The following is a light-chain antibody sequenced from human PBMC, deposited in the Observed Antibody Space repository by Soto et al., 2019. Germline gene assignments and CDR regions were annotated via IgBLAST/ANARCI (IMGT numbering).Light chain of an antibody. Sequence: DIQMTQSPASLSASVGDRVTVTCRASQSIGRNLNWYQQKPGKAPKLLIYTSSNLQSGVPSRFSGSGSGTDFILTIRSLQPEDFASYYCQQSYSTRPSFGQGTMVEVK. CDR1: QSIGRN. J-gene: IGKJ1*01. CDR2: TSS. V-gene: IGKV1-39*01. CDR3: QQSYSTRPS.